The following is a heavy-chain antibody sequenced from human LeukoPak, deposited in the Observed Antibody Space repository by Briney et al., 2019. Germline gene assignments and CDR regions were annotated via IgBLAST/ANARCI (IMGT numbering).Heavy chain of an antibody. CDR2: INWNGGST. CDR3: AKGGADIAVLPAAIPFDY. CDR1: GFTFDDYG. D-gene: IGHD2-2*02. J-gene: IGHJ4*02. V-gene: IGHV3-20*04. Sequence: GGSLRLSCAASGFTFDDYGMSWVRQALGKGLEWVSGINWNGGSTGYADSVKGRFTISRDNAKNSLYLQMNSLRAEDTAVYYCAKGGADIAVLPAAIPFDYWGQGTLVTVSS.